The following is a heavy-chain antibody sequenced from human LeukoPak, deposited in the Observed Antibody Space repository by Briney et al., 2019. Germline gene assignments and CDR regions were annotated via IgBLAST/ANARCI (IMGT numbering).Heavy chain of an antibody. CDR2: ITAYNGNT. CDR1: GYTFTSYG. J-gene: IGHJ5*02. V-gene: IGHV1-18*01. CDR3: ASTKGYCSGGSCYSFWFDP. Sequence: GASVKVSCEASGYTFTSYGISWVRQAPGQGLEWVEWITAYNGNTNYAHKLQGRVTMTTDTSTSTAYMELRSLRSDDTAVYYCASTKGYCSGGSCYSFWFDPWGQGTLVTVSS. D-gene: IGHD2-15*01.